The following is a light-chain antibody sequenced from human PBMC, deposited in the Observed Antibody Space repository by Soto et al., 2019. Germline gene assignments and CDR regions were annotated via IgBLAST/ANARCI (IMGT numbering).Light chain of an antibody. J-gene: IGLJ2*01. CDR2: DNN. CDR1: HTNIVNNF. V-gene: IGLV1-51*01. Sequence: QAVVTQPPSVSAAPGQKVTISCSGSHTNIVNNFVSWYQHLPGTAPKLLIFDNNKRPSGIPDRFSGSTGGTSATLDITGLQPGDEADYFCGTWDYSLTTVVFGGGTKLTVL. CDR3: GTWDYSLTTVV.